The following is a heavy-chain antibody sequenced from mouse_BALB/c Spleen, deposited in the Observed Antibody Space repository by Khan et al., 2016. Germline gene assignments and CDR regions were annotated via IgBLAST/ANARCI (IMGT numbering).Heavy chain of an antibody. CDR3: MRCDGYYWYFDV. CDR2: INSDGSAI. CDR1: GFTFSGFW. Sequence: EVQLLETGGGLVQPGGSRGLSCEGSGFTFSGFWMSWVRQTPGKTLEWIGDINSDGSAINYAPSIKDRFTIFRDNDKRTLYLQMSTVRSEETATYFCMRCDGYYWYFDVWGAGTTVTVAS. V-gene: IGHV11-2*02. J-gene: IGHJ1*01. D-gene: IGHD2-3*01.